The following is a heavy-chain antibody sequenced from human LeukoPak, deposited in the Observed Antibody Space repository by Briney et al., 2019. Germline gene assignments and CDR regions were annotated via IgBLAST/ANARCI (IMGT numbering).Heavy chain of an antibody. CDR1: GGTFSSYA. CDR2: IIPIFGTA. Sequence: SVKVSCKASGGTFSSYAISWVRQDPGHGLEWMGGIIPIFGTANYAQKLQGRVTITADKSTSTAYREPSSLRSEDTAVYYCARLSSSWALNWFDPWGQGTLVTVSS. J-gene: IGHJ5*02. D-gene: IGHD6-13*01. CDR3: ARLSSSWALNWFDP. V-gene: IGHV1-69*06.